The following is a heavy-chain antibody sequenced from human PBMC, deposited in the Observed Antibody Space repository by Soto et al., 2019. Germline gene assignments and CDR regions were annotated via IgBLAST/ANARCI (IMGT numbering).Heavy chain of an antibody. D-gene: IGHD3-10*01. CDR1: SGSIDNIYW. Sequence: PSETLSLTCAVSSGSIDNIYWWSWVRQSPGKGLEWIGETSHYGVTNYNPSLEGRVTISLDTSKNQFSLKLSSVTAADTAVYYCASRKSSPYFDYWGQGTLVTVSS. CDR2: TSHYGVT. V-gene: IGHV4-4*02. J-gene: IGHJ4*02. CDR3: ASRKSSPYFDY.